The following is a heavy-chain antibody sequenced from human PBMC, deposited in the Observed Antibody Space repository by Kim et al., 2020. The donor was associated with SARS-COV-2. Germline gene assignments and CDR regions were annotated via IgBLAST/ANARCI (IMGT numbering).Heavy chain of an antibody. CDR1: GFTFSDYY. D-gene: IGHD3-22*01. Sequence: GGSLRLSCAASGFTFSDYYMSWIRQAPGKGLEWVSYISSSGSTIYYADSVKGRFTISRDNAKNSLYLQMNSLRAEDTAVYYCARDRDYYDSFGYQGRGDYWGQGTLVTVSS. CDR3: ARDRDYYDSFGYQGRGDY. CDR2: ISSSGSTI. V-gene: IGHV3-11*01. J-gene: IGHJ4*02.